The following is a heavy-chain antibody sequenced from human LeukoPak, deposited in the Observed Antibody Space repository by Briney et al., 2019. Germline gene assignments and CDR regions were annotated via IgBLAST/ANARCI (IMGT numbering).Heavy chain of an antibody. CDR2: IYYSGST. V-gene: IGHV4-59*01. J-gene: IGHJ5*02. D-gene: IGHD1-14*01. CDR1: GGSYSDYY. CDR3: ARHHAFDP. Sequence: PSETLSLTCGVYGGSYSDYYWSWTRQPPGKGLEWIGYIYYSGSTNYNPSLKSRVTISVDTSKNQFSLKLSSVTAADTAVYYCARHHAFDPWGQGTLVTVSS.